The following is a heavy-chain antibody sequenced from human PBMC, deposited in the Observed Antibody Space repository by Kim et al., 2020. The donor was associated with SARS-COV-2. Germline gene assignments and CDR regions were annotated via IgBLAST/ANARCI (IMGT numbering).Heavy chain of an antibody. CDR3: ARSSSTSCPCYYMDV. J-gene: IGHJ6*03. CDR1: GFTFSTYW. V-gene: IGHV3-74*01. CDR2: INSDGSST. D-gene: IGHD2-2*01. Sequence: GGSLRLSCAASGFTFSTYWMYWVRQAPGKGLVWVSRINSDGSSTNYAESVKGRFTISRDNAKNTLYLQMKSLRAEDTAVYYCARSSSTSCPCYYMDVWGKGTTVTVSS.